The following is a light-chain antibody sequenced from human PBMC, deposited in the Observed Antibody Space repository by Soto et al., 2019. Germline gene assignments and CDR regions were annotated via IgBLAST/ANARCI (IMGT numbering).Light chain of an antibody. CDR3: GTYDSGLDYWV. V-gene: IGLV1-51*01. CDR1: SSNIGRHY. CDR2: DND. Sequence: QPVLTQPPSVSATPGQKVTISCSGSSSNIGRHYVSWYQQVPGTAPKVLICDNDKRPSGIPDRFSGSKSGTSATLGITGLQTGDEADYYCGTYDSGLDYWVFGGGTKVTVL. J-gene: IGLJ2*01.